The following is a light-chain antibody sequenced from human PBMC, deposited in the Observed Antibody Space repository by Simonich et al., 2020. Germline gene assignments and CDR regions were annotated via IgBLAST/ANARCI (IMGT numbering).Light chain of an antibody. Sequence: DIVMTQSPASLAVSLGERATINCKSSQSVLYSSNNKNYLAWYQQKPGQPPKLLIYWASTRESGVPDRFRGSGSGTDFTLTISSLQAEDVAVYYCQQYYSTPFTFGPGTKVDIK. CDR1: QSVLYSSNNKNY. CDR3: QQYYSTPFT. CDR2: WAS. V-gene: IGKV4-1*01. J-gene: IGKJ3*01.